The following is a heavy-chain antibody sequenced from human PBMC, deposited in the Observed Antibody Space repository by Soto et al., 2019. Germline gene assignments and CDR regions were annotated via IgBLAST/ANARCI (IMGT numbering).Heavy chain of an antibody. D-gene: IGHD2-15*01. V-gene: IGHV4-39*01. CDR3: ARTYCSGGSCYSSAFDI. CDR1: GGSISSSSYY. CDR2: IYYSGST. Sequence: SETLSLTCTVSGGSISSSSYYWGWIRQPPGKGLEWIGSIYYSGSTYYNPSLKSRVTISVDTSKNQFSLKLSSVTAADTAVYYCARTYCSGGSCYSSAFDIWGQGTMVTVSS. J-gene: IGHJ3*02.